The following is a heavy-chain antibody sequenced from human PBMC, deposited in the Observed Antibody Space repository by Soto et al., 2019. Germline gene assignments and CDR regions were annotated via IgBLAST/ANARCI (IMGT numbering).Heavy chain of an antibody. V-gene: IGHV3-23*01. CDR2: ISGSGGST. J-gene: IGHJ3*01. CDR1: GFTFSSYA. Sequence: GGSLRLSCAASGFTFSSYAMSWVRQAPGKGLEWVSAISGSGGSTYYADSVKGRFTISRDNSKNTLYLQMNSLRAEDTAVYYYSKDRVFNMRAPDAFDLSGQGTMVPVSS. CDR3: SKDRVFNMRAPDAFDL. D-gene: IGHD3-10*01.